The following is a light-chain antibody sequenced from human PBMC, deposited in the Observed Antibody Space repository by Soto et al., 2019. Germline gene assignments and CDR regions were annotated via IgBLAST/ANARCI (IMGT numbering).Light chain of an antibody. Sequence: QSVLTQPPSVSGAPGQRVTISCTESSSNIGAGYDVHWYQQLPGTAPKLLIYGNSNRPSGVPDRFSGSKSGTSASLALTGLQAEDEADYYCQSYDSSLSGWVFGGGTKVTVL. V-gene: IGLV1-40*01. J-gene: IGLJ3*02. CDR3: QSYDSSLSGWV. CDR1: SSNIGAGYD. CDR2: GNS.